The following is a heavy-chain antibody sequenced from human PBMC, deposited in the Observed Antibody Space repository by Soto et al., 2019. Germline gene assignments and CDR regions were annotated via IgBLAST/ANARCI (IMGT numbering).Heavy chain of an antibody. J-gene: IGHJ4*02. Sequence: GGSLRLSCAASGFTFSSYAMSWVRQAPGKGLEWVSAISGSGGSTYYADSVKGRFTISRDNSKNTLYLQRNSLRAEDTAVYYCASGMLGTFDYWGQGTLVTVSS. CDR1: GFTFSSYA. D-gene: IGHD3-10*02. CDR3: ASGMLGTFDY. CDR2: ISGSGGST. V-gene: IGHV3-23*01.